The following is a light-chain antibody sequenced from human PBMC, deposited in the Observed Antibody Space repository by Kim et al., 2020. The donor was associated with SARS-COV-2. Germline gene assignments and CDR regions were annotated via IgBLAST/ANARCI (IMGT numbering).Light chain of an antibody. Sequence: DIVMTQSPLSLPVSPGEPASISFRSSQSLLHSNGYNYLNWYLQKPGQSPQLLIYWCSNRASGVPARFSGSGSGTDFTLNISRVEAEDVGVYYCMQTLQTPWTFGQGTKVDIK. CDR3: MQTLQTPWT. CDR2: WCS. J-gene: IGKJ1*01. V-gene: IGKV2-28*01. CDR1: QSLLHSNGYNY.